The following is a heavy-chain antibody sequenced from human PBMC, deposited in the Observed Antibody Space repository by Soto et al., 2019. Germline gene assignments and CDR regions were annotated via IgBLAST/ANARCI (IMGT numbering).Heavy chain of an antibody. CDR3: ARAGSYRFDY. D-gene: IGHD3-10*01. Sequence: GGSLRLSCAGSGFTFTYSMHWVRQAPGKGLAWVGRIDGDASATHYAGSVKGRFTISRDNAKNTLFLQMDSLRAEDTAVYYCARAGSYRFDYWGQGALVNVS. CDR1: GFTFTYS. CDR2: IDGDASAT. V-gene: IGHV3-74*01. J-gene: IGHJ4*02.